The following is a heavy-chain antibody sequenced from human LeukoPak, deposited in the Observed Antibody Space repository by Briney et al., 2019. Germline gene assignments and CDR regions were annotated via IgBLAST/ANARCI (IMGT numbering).Heavy chain of an antibody. D-gene: IGHD2-15*01. CDR1: GFTFNNAW. Sequence: PGGSLRLSCAASGFTFNNAWMSWVRQAPGKGLEWVGRIRSKSDGGTTDHAAPVKGRFTISRDDSKNTLYLQMNSLKTEDTAVYFCTTDPYCSGDSGGHFEHWGQGTLVTVSS. J-gene: IGHJ4*02. CDR3: TTDPYCSGDSGGHFEH. CDR2: IRSKSDGGTT. V-gene: IGHV3-15*01.